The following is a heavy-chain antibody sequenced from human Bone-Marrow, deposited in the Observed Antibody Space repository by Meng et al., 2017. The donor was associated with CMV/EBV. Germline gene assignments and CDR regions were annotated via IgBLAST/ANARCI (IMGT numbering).Heavy chain of an antibody. CDR2: ISSSSSTI. V-gene: IGHV3-48*04. CDR1: GFTFSIYS. Sequence: GESLKISCAASGFTFSIYSMNWVRQAPGKGLEWVSYISSSSSTIYYADSVKGRFTISRDNAKNSLYLQMNSLRAEDTAVYSCARGGRLGYYYGMDVWVQGTTVTVSS. J-gene: IGHJ6*02. CDR3: ARGGRLGYYYGMDV. D-gene: IGHD3-16*01.